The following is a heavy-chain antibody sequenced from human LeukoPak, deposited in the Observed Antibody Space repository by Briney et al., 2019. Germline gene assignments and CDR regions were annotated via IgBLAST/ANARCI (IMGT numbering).Heavy chain of an antibody. Sequence: GRSLRLSCAASGFTFSSYGMHWVRQAPGKGLEWVAVIWYDGSNKYYADSVKGRFTISRDNSKNTLYLQMNSLRAEDTAVYYCARVGATGDVFDYGAREPWSPSPQ. CDR3: ARVGATGDVFDY. V-gene: IGHV3-33*01. CDR1: GFTFSSYG. CDR2: IWYDGSNK. D-gene: IGHD3-10*01. J-gene: IGHJ4*02.